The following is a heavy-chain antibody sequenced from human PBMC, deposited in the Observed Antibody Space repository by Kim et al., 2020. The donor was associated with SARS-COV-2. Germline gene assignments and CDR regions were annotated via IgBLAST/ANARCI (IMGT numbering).Heavy chain of an antibody. CDR3: ARPDDSSGYYDY. J-gene: IGHJ4*02. V-gene: IGHV4-39*01. D-gene: IGHD3-22*01. Sequence: CYNPPLKSRVTIAVDTSKNQFTLKLSSVTAAGTAVYYCARPDDSSGYYDYWGQGTLVTVSS.